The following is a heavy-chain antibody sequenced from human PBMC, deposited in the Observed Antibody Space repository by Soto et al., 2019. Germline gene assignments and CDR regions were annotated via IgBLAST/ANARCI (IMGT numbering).Heavy chain of an antibody. CDR2: ISSSGSTI. CDR1: GVTFSSYE. Sequence: GGSLRLSCAASGVTFSSYEMNWVRQAPGKGLEWVSYISSSGSTIYYADSVKGRFTISRDNAKNSLYLQMNSLRAEDTAVYYCARDHSSGWEPFDYWGQGTLVTVSS. D-gene: IGHD6-19*01. J-gene: IGHJ4*02. V-gene: IGHV3-48*03. CDR3: ARDHSSGWEPFDY.